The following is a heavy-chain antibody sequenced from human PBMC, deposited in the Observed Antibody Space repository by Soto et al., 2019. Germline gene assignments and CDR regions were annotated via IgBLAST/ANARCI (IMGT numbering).Heavy chain of an antibody. D-gene: IGHD6-6*01. Sequence: QPGGSLRLSCAASGFTFSSYWMSWVRQAPGKGLEWVANIKQDGSEKYYVDSVKGRFTISRDNAKNSLYLQMNSLRAEDTAVYYCARGKYSSSSELDYWGQGTLVTVSS. V-gene: IGHV3-7*04. CDR1: GFTFSSYW. CDR3: ARGKYSSSSELDY. CDR2: IKQDGSEK. J-gene: IGHJ4*02.